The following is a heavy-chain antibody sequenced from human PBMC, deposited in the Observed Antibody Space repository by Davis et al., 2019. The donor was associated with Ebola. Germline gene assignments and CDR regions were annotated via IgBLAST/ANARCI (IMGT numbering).Heavy chain of an antibody. V-gene: IGHV1-8*01. J-gene: IGHJ5*02. CDR3: ARAEAWLVPAWFDP. CDR2: MNPNSGNT. Sequence: AASVKVSCKASGYTFTSYDINWVRQATGQGLEWMGWMNPNSGNTGYAQKFQGRVTMTTDTSTSTAYMELRSLRSDDTAVYYCARAEAWLVPAWFDPWGQGTLVTVSS. D-gene: IGHD6-19*01. CDR1: GYTFTSYD.